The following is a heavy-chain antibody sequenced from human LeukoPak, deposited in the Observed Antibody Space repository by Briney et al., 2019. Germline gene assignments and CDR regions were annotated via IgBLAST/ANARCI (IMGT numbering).Heavy chain of an antibody. J-gene: IGHJ6*02. D-gene: IGHD3-10*01. Sequence: TGGSLRLSCAASGFTFSTYWMACVRQAPGKGLEWVANIKEDGSDKYYVDSVKGRFAISRDNAKNSLYLQMNSLRAEDTAVYYCAKGSLGSGSGMDVWGQGTTVTVSS. CDR3: AKGSLGSGSGMDV. CDR2: IKEDGSDK. V-gene: IGHV3-7*05. CDR1: GFTFSTYW.